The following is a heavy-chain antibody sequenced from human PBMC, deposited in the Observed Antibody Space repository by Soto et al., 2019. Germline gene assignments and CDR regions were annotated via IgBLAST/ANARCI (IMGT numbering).Heavy chain of an antibody. D-gene: IGHD3-9*01. CDR3: ARLRQTHYDILTGYRPKEHFDY. J-gene: IGHJ4*02. Sequence: PGESLKISCKGSGYSFTSYWISWVRQMPGKGLEWMGRIDPSDSYTNYSPSFQGHVTISADKSISTAYLQWSSLKASDTAMYYCARLRQTHYDILTGYRPKEHFDYWGQGTLVTVSS. V-gene: IGHV5-10-1*01. CDR1: GYSFTSYW. CDR2: IDPSDSYT.